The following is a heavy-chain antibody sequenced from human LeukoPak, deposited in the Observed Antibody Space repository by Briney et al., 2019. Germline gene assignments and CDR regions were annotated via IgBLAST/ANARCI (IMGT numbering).Heavy chain of an antibody. D-gene: IGHD3-10*01. CDR2: IIPIFGTA. J-gene: IGHJ3*02. V-gene: IGHV1-69*13. CDR1: GGTFSSYA. Sequence: ASVKVSCKASGGTFSSYAISWVRQAPGQGLEWMGGIIPIFGTANYAQKFQGRVTITADESTSTAYMELSSLRSEDTAVYYCARRGVPVDAFDIWGQGTMVTVSS. CDR3: ARRGVPVDAFDI.